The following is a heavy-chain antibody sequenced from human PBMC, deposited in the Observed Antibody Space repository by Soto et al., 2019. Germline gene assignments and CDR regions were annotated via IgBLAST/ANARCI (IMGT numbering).Heavy chain of an antibody. V-gene: IGHV3-23*01. Sequence: PGGSLRLSCAASGFTFSNYAMSWVRQAPGKGLEWVSGIGNSGGTTYYADSVKGRFTISRDNSKNTLYLQMNSLRAEDTAVYYCAKTVGGSPSFDCWGQGTLVTVSS. J-gene: IGHJ5*01. CDR1: GFTFSNYA. CDR3: AKTVGGSPSFDC. CDR2: IGNSGGTT. D-gene: IGHD5-12*01.